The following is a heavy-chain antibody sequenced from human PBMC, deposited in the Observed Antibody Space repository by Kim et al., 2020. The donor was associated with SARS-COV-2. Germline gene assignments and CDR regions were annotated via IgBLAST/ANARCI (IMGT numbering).Heavy chain of an antibody. Sequence: GGEKDYADSVKGRFTISRDNAKNSLYLQMNSLRAEDTAVYYCATYKALGYWGQGTLVTVSS. V-gene: IGHV3-7*03. D-gene: IGHD3-16*01. CDR2: GGEK. CDR3: ATYKALGY. J-gene: IGHJ4*02.